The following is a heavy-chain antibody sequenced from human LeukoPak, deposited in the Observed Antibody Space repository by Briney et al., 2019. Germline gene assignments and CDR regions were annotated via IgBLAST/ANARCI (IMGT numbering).Heavy chain of an antibody. CDR1: GGSISSYY. D-gene: IGHD3-10*01. V-gene: IGHV4-39*07. J-gene: IGHJ4*02. CDR2: IYYSGST. Sequence: SETLSLTCTVSGGSISSYYWGWIRQPPGKGLEWIGSIYYSGSTYSNPSLKSRVTISVDTSKNQFSLKLSSVTAADTAVYYCARDRGSYYLLFDYWGQGTLVTVSS. CDR3: ARDRGSYYLLFDY.